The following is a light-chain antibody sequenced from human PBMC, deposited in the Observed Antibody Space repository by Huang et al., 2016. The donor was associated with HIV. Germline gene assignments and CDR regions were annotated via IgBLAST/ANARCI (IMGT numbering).Light chain of an antibody. V-gene: IGKV1-NL1*01. J-gene: IGKJ1*01. Sequence: DIQMTQSPSSLSASVADRVTITCRASQGLSNSLAWYQQKTGKPPRLLVSGASKLESGVPSRFSGSGSGTDYTLTISSLQPEDFATYYCQQYFSALWTFGQGTKV. CDR1: QGLSNS. CDR3: QQYFSALWT. CDR2: GAS.